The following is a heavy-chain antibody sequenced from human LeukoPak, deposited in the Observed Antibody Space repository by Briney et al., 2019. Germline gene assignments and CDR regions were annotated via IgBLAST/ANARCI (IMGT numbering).Heavy chain of an antibody. CDR3: AGCTGGNCSESFDY. D-gene: IGHD2-15*01. V-gene: IGHV4-34*01. J-gene: IGHJ4*02. CDR1: GGSFSGYY. CDR2: INHSGST. Sequence: SETLSLTCAVYGGSFSGYYWSWIRQPPGKGLEWIGEINHSGSTNYNPSLKSRVTISVDTSKNQFSLKLSSVTAADTAVYYCAGCTGGNCSESFDYWGQGTLVTVSS.